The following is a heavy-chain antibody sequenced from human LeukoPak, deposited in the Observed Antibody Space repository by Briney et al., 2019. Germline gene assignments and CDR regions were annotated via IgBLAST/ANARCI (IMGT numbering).Heavy chain of an antibody. Sequence: SQTLSLTCTVSGGSISSGSYYWSWIRQPAGKGLEWIGRIYTSGSTNYNPSLKSRVTISVDTSKNQFSLKLSSVTAADTAVYYCARDATHRYSSSWWEYNWFDPWGQGTLVTVSS. V-gene: IGHV4-61*02. D-gene: IGHD6-13*01. CDR2: IYTSGST. CDR3: ARDATHRYSSSWWEYNWFDP. J-gene: IGHJ5*02. CDR1: GGSISSGSYY.